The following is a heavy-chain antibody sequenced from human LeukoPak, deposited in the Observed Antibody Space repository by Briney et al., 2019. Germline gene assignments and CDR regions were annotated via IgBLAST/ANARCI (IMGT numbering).Heavy chain of an antibody. D-gene: IGHD3-10*01. V-gene: IGHV4-34*01. Sequence: SETLSLTCTVSGGSISSYYWSWIRQPPGKGLEWIGEINHSGSTNYNPSLKSRVTISVDTSKNQFSLKLSSVTAADTAVYYCASQPYGSGSYWGQGTLVTVSS. CDR1: GGSISSYY. CDR3: ASQPYGSGSY. J-gene: IGHJ4*02. CDR2: INHSGST.